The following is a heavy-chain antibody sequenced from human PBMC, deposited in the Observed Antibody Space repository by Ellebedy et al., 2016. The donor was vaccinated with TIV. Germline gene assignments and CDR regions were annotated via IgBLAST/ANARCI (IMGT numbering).Heavy chain of an antibody. Sequence: GGSLRLSXAASGFTFSSYGMHWVRQAPGKGLEWVAVIWYDGSNKYYADSVKGRFTISRDNSKNTLYLQMNSLRAEDTAVYYCARDLVSRLEDQLPYYYGMDVWGQGTTVTVSS. J-gene: IGHJ6*02. D-gene: IGHD3-3*01. CDR2: IWYDGSNK. CDR3: ARDLVSRLEDQLPYYYGMDV. CDR1: GFTFSSYG. V-gene: IGHV3-33*01.